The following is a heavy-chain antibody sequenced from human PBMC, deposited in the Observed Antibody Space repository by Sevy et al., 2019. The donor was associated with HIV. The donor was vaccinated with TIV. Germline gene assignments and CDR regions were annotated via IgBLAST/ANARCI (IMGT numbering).Heavy chain of an antibody. CDR2: ISYDGSNK. Sequence: GGSLRLSCAASGFTFSSYAMHWVRQAPGKGLEWVAVISYDGSNKYYADSVKGRFTISRDNSKNTLYLQMNSLRAEDTAVYYRARDGLITMVRGVIAYWGQGTLVTVSS. D-gene: IGHD3-10*01. CDR1: GFTFSSYA. V-gene: IGHV3-30*04. CDR3: ARDGLITMVRGVIAY. J-gene: IGHJ4*02.